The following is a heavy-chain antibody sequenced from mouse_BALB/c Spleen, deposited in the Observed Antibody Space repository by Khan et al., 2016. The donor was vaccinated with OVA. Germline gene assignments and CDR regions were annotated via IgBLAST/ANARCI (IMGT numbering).Heavy chain of an antibody. V-gene: IGHV5-9-3*01. D-gene: IGHD1-1*01. Sequence: EVELVESGGGLVKPGGSLKLSCAASGFTFSNYAMSWVRQTSEQRLEWVATISSGGSYTYYPDSVQGRFTISRDNAKNTMYLQLSSLRSEDTARYCCARKFFSTVVAAPFAYWGQGTLVTVSA. CDR2: ISSGGSYT. CDR1: GFTFSNYA. CDR3: ARKFFSTVVAAPFAY. J-gene: IGHJ3*01.